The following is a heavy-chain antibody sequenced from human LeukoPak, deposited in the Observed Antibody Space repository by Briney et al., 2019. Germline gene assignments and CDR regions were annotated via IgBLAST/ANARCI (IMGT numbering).Heavy chain of an antibody. V-gene: IGHV4-59*01. CDR2: IYYSGST. CDR1: GGSISSYF. D-gene: IGHD2-21*01. CDR3: AGVMGRVSGMDV. J-gene: IGHJ6*02. Sequence: SSETLSLTCTVSGGSISSYFWSWIRQPPGKGPEWIGYIYYSGSTNYNPSLKSRVTISVDTSKNQFSLKLSSVTAADTGVYFCAGVMGRVSGMDVWGQGTTVTVSS.